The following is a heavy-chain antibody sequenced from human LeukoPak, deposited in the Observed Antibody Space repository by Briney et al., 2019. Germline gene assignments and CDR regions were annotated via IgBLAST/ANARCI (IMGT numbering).Heavy chain of an antibody. CDR3: VTLGDSGSSRYLMWVP. Sequence: GGSLRLSCAASGFTFSNYNMNWVRQAPGKGLEWVSYISSSSSTIYYADSVKGRFTISRDNAKNSLYLQMNSLRDEDTAVYYCVTLGDSGSSRYLMWVPWGQGTPVTVSS. D-gene: IGHD3-10*01. CDR2: ISSSSSTI. CDR1: GFTFSNYN. V-gene: IGHV3-48*02. J-gene: IGHJ5*02.